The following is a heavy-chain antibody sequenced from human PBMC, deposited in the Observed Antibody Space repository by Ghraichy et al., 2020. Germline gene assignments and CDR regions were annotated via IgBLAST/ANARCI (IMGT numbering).Heavy chain of an antibody. Sequence: GGSLRLSCAASGFTFSSYGMHWVRQAPGKGLEWVAVISYDGSNKYYADSVKGRFTISRDNSKNTLYLQMNSLRAEDTAVYYCAKGLLSLDYYDSSAYLPDYWGQGKLVTVSS. V-gene: IGHV3-30*18. CDR2: ISYDGSNK. D-gene: IGHD3-22*01. CDR3: AKGLLSLDYYDSSAYLPDY. J-gene: IGHJ4*02. CDR1: GFTFSSYG.